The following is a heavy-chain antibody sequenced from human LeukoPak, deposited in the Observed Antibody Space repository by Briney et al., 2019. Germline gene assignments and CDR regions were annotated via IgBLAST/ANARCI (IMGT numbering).Heavy chain of an antibody. CDR1: GFTFSSYD. D-gene: IGHD2-8*01. CDR2: MSFDERKK. Sequence: GGFLRLSCAASGFTFSSYDMHWVRQAPGKGLEWVAFMSFDERKKSYADSVEGRFTVSRDISKETLYLQMDNLRAEDTAVYYCARPNGYWGQGTLVTVSS. V-gene: IGHV3-30*01. J-gene: IGHJ4*02. CDR3: ARPNGY.